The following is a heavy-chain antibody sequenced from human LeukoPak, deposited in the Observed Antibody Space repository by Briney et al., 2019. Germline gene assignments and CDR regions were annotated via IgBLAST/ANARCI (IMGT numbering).Heavy chain of an antibody. CDR2: IYYSGST. CDR1: GGSVNNGNHY. Sequence: SETLSLTCTVSGGSVNNGNHYWTWIRQPPGKGLERIGYIYYSGSTNYNPSLKSRVTISVDTSKNQFSLKLSSVTAADTAVYYCARVGSSTNGEIDYWGQGTLVTVSS. D-gene: IGHD2-2*01. J-gene: IGHJ4*02. CDR3: ARVGSSTNGEIDY. V-gene: IGHV4-61*01.